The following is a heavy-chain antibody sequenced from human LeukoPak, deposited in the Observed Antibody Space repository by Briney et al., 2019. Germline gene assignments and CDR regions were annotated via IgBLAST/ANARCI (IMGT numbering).Heavy chain of an antibody. CDR1: GFPFSNSW. V-gene: IGHV3-7*03. CDR2: IKKDGSGI. Sequence: GGSLRLSCVVSGFPFSNSWMYWVRQAPGKGLEGVANIKKDGSGISYVDSVKGRFIISRDNAMNSLYLQMNSLRVEDTAVYFCAGGNSIDVGGKGTAVTVSS. CDR3: AGGNSIDV. J-gene: IGHJ6*04. D-gene: IGHD3-16*01.